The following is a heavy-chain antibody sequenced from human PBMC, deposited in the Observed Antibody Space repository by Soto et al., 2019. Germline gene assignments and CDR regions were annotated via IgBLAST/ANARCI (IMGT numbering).Heavy chain of an antibody. CDR3: ARCLPYSSSPDSQSY. J-gene: IGHJ1*01. D-gene: IGHD6-13*01. CDR2: MNPNSGNT. CDR1: GYTFTRYD. Sequence: ASVKVPCKASGYTFTRYDINWVRQATGQGLEWMGWMNPNSGNTGYAQKFQGRVTMTRNTSISTANRVLSSLRSEYSSVYYCARCLPYSSSPDSQSYWGQGTLVTVSS. V-gene: IGHV1-8*01.